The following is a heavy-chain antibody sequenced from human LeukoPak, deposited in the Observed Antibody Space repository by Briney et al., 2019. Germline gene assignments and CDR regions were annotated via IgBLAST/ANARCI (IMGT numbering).Heavy chain of an antibody. V-gene: IGHV3-66*01. J-gene: IGHJ4*02. D-gene: IGHD3-10*01. Sequence: GGSLRLSCAASGFTISSNYRSWVRQAPGKGLEWVADIYSGGSTYYTDSVKGRVTISRDKSKNTLYLEMNRLRAEDPGVYYCARVGPNYYRSGSYSYFASWGQGTLAPVS. CDR1: GFTISSNY. CDR3: ARVGPNYYRSGSYSYFAS. CDR2: IYSGGST.